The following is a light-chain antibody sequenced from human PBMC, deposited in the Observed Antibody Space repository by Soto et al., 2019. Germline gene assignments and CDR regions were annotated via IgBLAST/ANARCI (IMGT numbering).Light chain of an antibody. J-gene: IGKJ4*01. CDR2: GAS. V-gene: IGKV3-20*01. CDR3: QHYRTS. CDR1: QSVSSSY. Sequence: EIVLTQSPGTLSLSPGERATLSCRASQSVSSSYLAWYQQKPGQDPRLLIYGASSRATGIPDRFSGSGSGTDFTLTITRLEPEDFAVYYCQHYRTSFGGGTKVEIK.